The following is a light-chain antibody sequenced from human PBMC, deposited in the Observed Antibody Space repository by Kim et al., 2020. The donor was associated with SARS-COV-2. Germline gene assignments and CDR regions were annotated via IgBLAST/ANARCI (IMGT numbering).Light chain of an antibody. CDR3: QQSNDWSPLT. CDR2: DAT. V-gene: IGKV3-15*01. CDR1: QTINNR. J-gene: IGKJ1*01. Sequence: SPAERATLACRASQTINNRLVWYHHRPGQAPRLLIYDATTRATGVPARFIGSGSETDLTLTISSLQLEDFAVYYCQQSNDWSPLTFGQGTKVDIK.